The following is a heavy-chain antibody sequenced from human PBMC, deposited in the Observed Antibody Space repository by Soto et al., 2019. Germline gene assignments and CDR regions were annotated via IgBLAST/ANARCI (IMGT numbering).Heavy chain of an antibody. CDR2: IYYSGRT. V-gene: IGHV4-59*01. D-gene: IGHD3-22*01. CDR1: GGSFSSYY. Sequence: SETLSLTCTVSGGSFSSYYCSWMRQPPGKGLEWIGHIYYSGRTNYNPSLKSRVTISGDTSKNQLSLKLSSVTAADTAVYYCARDYYYDSRGYPGAYYYGMDVWGQGTTVIVSS. CDR3: ARDYYYDSRGYPGAYYYGMDV. J-gene: IGHJ6*02.